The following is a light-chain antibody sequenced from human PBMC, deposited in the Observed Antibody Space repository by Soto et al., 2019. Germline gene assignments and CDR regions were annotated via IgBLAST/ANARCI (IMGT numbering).Light chain of an antibody. Sequence: IVLTQSPGTLSLSPGERVTLSCRASQSVTTRLAWYQHKPGQAPRLLMSGASSRATGIPDRFSGSGSGTDFTLTISRLGPEDFAVYYCQQYGSSPITFGQGTRLEIK. CDR1: QSVTTR. CDR3: QQYGSSPIT. CDR2: GAS. J-gene: IGKJ5*01. V-gene: IGKV3-20*01.